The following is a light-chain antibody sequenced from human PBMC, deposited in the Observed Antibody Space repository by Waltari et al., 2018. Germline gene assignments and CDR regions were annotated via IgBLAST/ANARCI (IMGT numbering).Light chain of an antibody. CDR3: SSYTGSSALVV. CDR1: TIDIGSYNY. V-gene: IGLV2-14*03. Sequence: QSALTQPASVSGSPGQSITISCSGSTIDIGSYNYVSWYQQHPGKAPKLIIFDVNRRPSGVSNRFSGSKSGLTASLTISGLKAEDEAEYYCSSYTGSSALVVFGGGTKLSVL. J-gene: IGLJ2*01. CDR2: DVN.